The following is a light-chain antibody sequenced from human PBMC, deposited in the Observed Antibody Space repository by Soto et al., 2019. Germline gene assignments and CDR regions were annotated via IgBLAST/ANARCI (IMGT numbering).Light chain of an antibody. J-gene: IGLJ3*02. CDR3: AGWDDSLNGLWV. Sequence: QSVLTQPPSASGTPGQWVTISCSGTTSNIGSNSVNWFQQLPGTAPRLLIYSNTQRSSGVPDRFSGSKAGTSASLANSGLQSEEDAEYYCAGWDDSLNGLWVFGGGTKLTVL. CDR2: SNT. CDR1: TSNIGSNS. V-gene: IGLV1-44*01.